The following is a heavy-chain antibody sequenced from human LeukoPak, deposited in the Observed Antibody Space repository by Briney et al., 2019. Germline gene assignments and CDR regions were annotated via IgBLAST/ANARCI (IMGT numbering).Heavy chain of an antibody. Sequence: PGGSLRLSCEASGFTFSNFALTWVRQAPGKGLEWLSCISSSGDTIYYADSVKGRFTVSRDNAENSLYLQMNSLRAEDTAMYYCARQGSEIDYWGQGTLVTVSS. CDR3: ARQGSEIDY. J-gene: IGHJ4*02. V-gene: IGHV3-11*01. CDR2: ISSSGDTI. CDR1: GFTFSNFA.